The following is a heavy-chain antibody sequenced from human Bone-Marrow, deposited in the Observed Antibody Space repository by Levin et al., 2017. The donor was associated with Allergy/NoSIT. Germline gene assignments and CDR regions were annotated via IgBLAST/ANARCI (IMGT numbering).Heavy chain of an antibody. V-gene: IGHV4-38-2*01. CDR3: ASVTGTVGYFDY. D-gene: IGHD1-26*01. CDR2: ILYSGTT. Sequence: LSQTLSLTCAVSGHSINPGSYWGWIRQPPGKGLEWIGTILYSGTTYYNPSLKSRVTMSLDTSKNQFSLEVTSVTAADTAEYFCASVTGTVGYFDYWGQGTLVSVSS. J-gene: IGHJ4*02. CDR1: GHSINPGSY.